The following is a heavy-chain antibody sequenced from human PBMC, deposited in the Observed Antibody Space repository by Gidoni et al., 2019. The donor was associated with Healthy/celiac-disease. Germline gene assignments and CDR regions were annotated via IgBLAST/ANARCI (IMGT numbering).Heavy chain of an antibody. CDR2: IYPGDSDT. Sequence: EVQLVQSGAEVKKPGESLKISCKGSGYSFTSYWIGWVRQMPGKGLEWMGIIYPGDSDTRYSPSFQGQVTSSADKSISTAYLQWSSLKASDAAMYYCASARSGSYSFVGVGTDAFDIWGQGTMVTVSS. V-gene: IGHV5-51*01. D-gene: IGHD1-26*01. CDR1: GYSFTSYW. CDR3: ASARSGSYSFVGVGTDAFDI. J-gene: IGHJ3*02.